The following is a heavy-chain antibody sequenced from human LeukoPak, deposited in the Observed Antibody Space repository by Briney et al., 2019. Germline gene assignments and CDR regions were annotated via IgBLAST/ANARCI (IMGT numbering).Heavy chain of an antibody. V-gene: IGHV1-18*01. CDR1: GYTFTSYG. Sequence: ASVKVSYKASGYTFTSYGIAWVRQAPGQGLEWMGWISTYNGNTNYAQQLQGRVTMTTDTSTSTAYMEVRSLRSDDTAVYYCATAKESYDSSGLEWLDPWGQGTLVTVSS. J-gene: IGHJ5*02. D-gene: IGHD3-22*01. CDR3: ATAKESYDSSGLEWLDP. CDR2: ISTYNGNT.